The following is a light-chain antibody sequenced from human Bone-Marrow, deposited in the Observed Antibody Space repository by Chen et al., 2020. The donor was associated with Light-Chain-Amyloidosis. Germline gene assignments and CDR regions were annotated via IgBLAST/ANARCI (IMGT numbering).Light chain of an antibody. CDR1: DLPTKY. CDR3: QSADSSVTYEVI. CDR2: SDT. J-gene: IGLJ2*01. Sequence: SYELTQPPSVSVSPGQTARITCSGDDLPTKYAYWYQQKPGQAPVLVIHSDTERPSGISERFSGSSSGTTATLTISGVQAEDEADYHCQSADSSVTYEVIFGGGTKLTVL. V-gene: IGLV3-25*03.